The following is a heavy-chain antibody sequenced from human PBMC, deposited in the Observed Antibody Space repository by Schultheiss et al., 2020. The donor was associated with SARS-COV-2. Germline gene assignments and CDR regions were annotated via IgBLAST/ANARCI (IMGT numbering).Heavy chain of an antibody. CDR2: ISGSGGST. V-gene: IGHV3-23*01. Sequence: GGSLRLSCAASGFTFSSYSMNWVRQAPGKGLEWVSAISGSGGSTYYADSVKGRFTISRDNSKNTLYLQMNSLRAEDTAVYYCAKDMAIFGVVISNWFDPWGQGTLVTVSS. CDR3: AKDMAIFGVVISNWFDP. J-gene: IGHJ5*02. D-gene: IGHD3-3*01. CDR1: GFTFSSYS.